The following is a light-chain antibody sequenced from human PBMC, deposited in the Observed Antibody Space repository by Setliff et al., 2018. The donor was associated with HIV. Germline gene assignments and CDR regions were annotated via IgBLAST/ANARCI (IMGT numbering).Light chain of an antibody. CDR1: SSDIGDYNY. V-gene: IGLV2-8*01. J-gene: IGLJ2*01. CDR2: EVS. Sequence: ALTQPPSAPGSPGQSVTISCTGTSSDIGDYNYVSWYQQHPGKAPKLMIYEVSKRPSGVPDRFSGSKSGNTASLTVSGLQAEDEADYYCSSYAGSNVVFGGGTKVTVL. CDR3: SSYAGSNVV.